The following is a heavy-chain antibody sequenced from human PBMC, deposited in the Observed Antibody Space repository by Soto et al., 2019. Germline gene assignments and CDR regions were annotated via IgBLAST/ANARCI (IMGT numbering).Heavy chain of an antibody. Sequence: PGGSLILSCAAPGFTFSSYWMSWVRQAPGKGLEWVANIKQDGSEKYYVDSVKGRFTISRDNAKNSLYLQMNSLRAEDTAVYYCARAFDRIHLWLGMLDSWGQGTLVTVSS. J-gene: IGHJ4*02. D-gene: IGHD5-18*01. CDR2: IKQDGSEK. CDR3: ARAFDRIHLWLGMLDS. V-gene: IGHV3-7*05. CDR1: GFTFSSYW.